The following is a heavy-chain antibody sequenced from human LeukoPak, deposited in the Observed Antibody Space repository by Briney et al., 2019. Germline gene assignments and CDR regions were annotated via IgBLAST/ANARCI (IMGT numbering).Heavy chain of an antibody. J-gene: IGHJ3*02. CDR2: IIPILGIA. Sequence: ASVKVSCKASGGTFSSYAIIWVRQAPGQGLEWMGRIIPILGIANYAQKFQGRVTITADKSTSTAYMELSSLRSEDTAVYYCARPNIEWLQPNDAFDIWGQGTMVTVSS. CDR3: ARPNIEWLQPNDAFDI. V-gene: IGHV1-69*04. D-gene: IGHD5-12*01. CDR1: GGTFSSYA.